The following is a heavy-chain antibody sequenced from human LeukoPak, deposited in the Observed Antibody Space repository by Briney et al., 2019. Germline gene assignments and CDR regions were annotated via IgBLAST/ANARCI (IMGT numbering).Heavy chain of an antibody. Sequence: GGSLRLSCAASGFTFSSYAMHWVRQAPGKGLEWVTIISYDGSNKYYADSVKGRFTISRDNSKNTLYLQMNSLRAEDTAVYYCAKDGRHFAFEYFEDWGQGTLVTVSS. CDR2: ISYDGSNK. CDR1: GFTFSSYA. V-gene: IGHV3-30*04. D-gene: IGHD3-9*01. CDR3: AKDGRHFAFEYFED. J-gene: IGHJ4*02.